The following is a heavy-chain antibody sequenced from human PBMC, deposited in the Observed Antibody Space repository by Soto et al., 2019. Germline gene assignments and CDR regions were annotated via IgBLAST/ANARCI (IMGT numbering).Heavy chain of an antibody. CDR1: GGTFSSYT. D-gene: IGHD4-17*01. CDR2: IIPILGIA. J-gene: IGHJ4*02. V-gene: IGHV1-69*02. Sequence: QVQLVQSGAEVTKPGSSVKVSCKASGGTFSSYTSSWERQAPGQGLEWMGRIIPILGIANYAHKFQGRVTITADKSTSTAYRELSSLRSEDTAVYYCARVLNSGVFDYWGQGTLVTVSS. CDR3: ARVLNSGVFDY.